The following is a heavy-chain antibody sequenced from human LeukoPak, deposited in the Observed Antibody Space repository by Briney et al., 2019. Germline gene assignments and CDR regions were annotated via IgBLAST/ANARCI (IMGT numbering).Heavy chain of an antibody. J-gene: IGHJ4*02. D-gene: IGHD2-2*01. CDR2: TYYRSKWYN. Sequence: SQTLSLTCAISGDSVSSNSAAWNWIRQSPSRGLEWLGRTYYRSKWYNDYAVSVKSRITINPDTSKNQFSLQLNSVAPEDTAVYYCARAAYCSSTSCYQYYFDYWGQGTLVTVSS. CDR3: ARAAYCSSTSCYQYYFDY. CDR1: GDSVSSNSAA. V-gene: IGHV6-1*01.